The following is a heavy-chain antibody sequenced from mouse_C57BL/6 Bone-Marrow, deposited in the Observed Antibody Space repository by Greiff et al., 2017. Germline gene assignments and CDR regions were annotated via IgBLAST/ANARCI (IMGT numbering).Heavy chain of an antibody. CDR3: AGSGPLGRSFDY. J-gene: IGHJ2*01. V-gene: IGHV1-55*01. Sequence: QVQLQQPGAELVTPGASVKMSCTASGYTFTSYWITWVKQRPGQGLEWIGDIYPTSGRTNYNEKFKSKAILTVDPSSNTAYMQLSSLTSEDSAVFYCAGSGPLGRSFDYWGQGTTLTVSS. CDR1: GYTFTSYW. D-gene: IGHD4-1*01. CDR2: IYPTSGRT.